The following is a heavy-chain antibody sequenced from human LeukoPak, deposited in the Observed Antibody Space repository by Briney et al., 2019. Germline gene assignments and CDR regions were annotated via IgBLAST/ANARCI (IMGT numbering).Heavy chain of an antibody. V-gene: IGHV4-39*01. CDR3: ARRRYYDGSGYLE. Sequence: SETLSLTCSVSGDSVSRSDSYWDWIRQPRGKGLEWIGTIYYSGRTYYSPSLKSRVTMSVDPSNNQFSLNLRSVTAADTAVYYCARRRYYDGSGYLEWGQGTLLSLSS. D-gene: IGHD3-22*01. CDR2: IYYSGRT. J-gene: IGHJ1*01. CDR1: GDSVSRSDSY.